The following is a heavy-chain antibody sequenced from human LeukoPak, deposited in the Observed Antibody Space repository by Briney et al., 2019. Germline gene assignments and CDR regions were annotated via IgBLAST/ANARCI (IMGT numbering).Heavy chain of an antibody. J-gene: IGHJ4*02. CDR2: INSDGSSI. CDR3: ARSRYSSGLEC. CDR1: GFTFSSYW. V-gene: IGHV3-74*01. D-gene: IGHD6-19*01. Sequence: PGGSLRLSCAASGFTFSSYWMHWVRQAPGKRLVWVARINSDGSSISYADSMKGRFAISRDNAKNTLYLQMNSLRAEDTAVYHCARSRYSSGLECWGQGTLVTVSS.